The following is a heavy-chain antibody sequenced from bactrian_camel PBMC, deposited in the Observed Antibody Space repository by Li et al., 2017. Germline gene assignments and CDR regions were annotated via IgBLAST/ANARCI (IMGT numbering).Heavy chain of an antibody. CDR1: PYTDNRYC. Sequence: HVQLVESGGGSVQAGGSLNLSCVGWPYTDNRYCTAWFRQAPGKEREGVAAIDSDGTVKYAESVKGRFTISKDNRKNILYLQMNSLTPGDTAMYYCTARDSDVAVGHGKTTSAGTRMRRESRNDCTLKTDFGYWGQGTQVTVS. D-gene: IGHD6*01. CDR3: TARDSDVAVGHGKTTSAGTRMRRESRNDCTLKTDFGY. J-gene: IGHJ6*01. V-gene: IGHV3S6*01. CDR2: IDSDGTV.